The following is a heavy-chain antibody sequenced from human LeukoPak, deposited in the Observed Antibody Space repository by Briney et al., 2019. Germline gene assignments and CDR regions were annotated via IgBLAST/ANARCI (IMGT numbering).Heavy chain of an antibody. J-gene: IGHJ4*02. CDR1: GGSISNYY. Sequence: SETLSLTCIVSGGSISNYYWSWIRQPPGKGLEWIGYIYYSGSTSYNPFLKSRVTISIDTSKNHFSLKLSSVTVADTAVYYCARGGLRTFDYWGQGTLVTISS. CDR2: IYYSGST. CDR3: ARGGLRTFDY. D-gene: IGHD2-15*01. V-gene: IGHV4-59*01.